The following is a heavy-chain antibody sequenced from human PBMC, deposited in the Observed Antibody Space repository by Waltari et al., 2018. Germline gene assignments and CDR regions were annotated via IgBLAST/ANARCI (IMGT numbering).Heavy chain of an antibody. CDR2: IKKDGSEK. V-gene: IGHV3-7*01. D-gene: IGHD6-13*01. Sequence: EVQLVESGGALVQPGGSLRLSCAASGFTFSSHWMSWVRQAPGKGLEWVANIKKDGSEKYYGDSVEVRFTISRDNAKSSLYLQINSLRAEDTAVYYCARSSRRSSWYGNFDYWGQGTLVTVSS. CDR3: ARSSRRSSWYGNFDY. CDR1: GFTFSSHW. J-gene: IGHJ4*02.